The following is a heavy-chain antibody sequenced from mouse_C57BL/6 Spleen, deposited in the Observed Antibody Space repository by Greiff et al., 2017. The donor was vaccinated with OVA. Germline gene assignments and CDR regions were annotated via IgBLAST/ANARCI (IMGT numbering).Heavy chain of an antibody. V-gene: IGHV1-80*01. CDR2: IYPGDGDT. D-gene: IGHD1-1*01. Sequence: VQLQQSGAELVKPGASVKISCKASGYAFSSYWMNWVKQRPGKGLEWIGQIYPGDGDTNYNGKFKGKATLTADKSSSTAYMQLSSLTSEDSAVYFCAREGEMGLRNFDVWGTGTTVTVSS. CDR3: AREGEMGLRNFDV. J-gene: IGHJ1*03. CDR1: GYAFSSYW.